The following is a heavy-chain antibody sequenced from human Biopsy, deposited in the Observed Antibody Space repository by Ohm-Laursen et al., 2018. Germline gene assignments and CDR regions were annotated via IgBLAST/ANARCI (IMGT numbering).Heavy chain of an antibody. V-gene: IGHV1-18*01. CDR2: ISPYNGNT. CDR3: AIDYQPYLVTIHYYYYGMDV. D-gene: IGHD2-2*01. J-gene: IGHJ6*02. Sequence: GSSVKVSCKASGYIFSSYGISWVRQAPGQGPEWIGWISPYNGNTNYTQKFQDRVTMTTDTSTSTAYLDLTSLTSDDTAVYYCAIDYQPYLVTIHYYYYGMDVWGQGTTVTVSS. CDR1: GYIFSSYG.